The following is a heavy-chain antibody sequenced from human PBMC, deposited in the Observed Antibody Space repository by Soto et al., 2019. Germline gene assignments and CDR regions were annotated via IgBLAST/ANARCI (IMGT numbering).Heavy chain of an antibody. Sequence: QVPLQGSGPGLVKPSQTLSLTCTVSGGSISSGGYYWSWFRQHPGKGLEWIGYIYHSGNTYYNPSLESRVTISVDTSKNQFSLKLSSLTAADTAVYYCARGIYCTGGTCGYFFDYWGQGTLVTVSS. CDR3: ARGIYCTGGTCGYFFDY. CDR1: GGSISSGGYY. D-gene: IGHD2-15*01. CDR2: IYHSGNT. J-gene: IGHJ4*02. V-gene: IGHV4-31*03.